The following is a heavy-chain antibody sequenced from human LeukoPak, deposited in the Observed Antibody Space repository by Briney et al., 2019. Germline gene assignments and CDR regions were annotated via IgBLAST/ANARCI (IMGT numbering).Heavy chain of an antibody. D-gene: IGHD3-22*01. CDR1: GGSISSYY. J-gene: IGHJ3*02. CDR3: ARWGGGEYYYDSSGYYPRSDAFDI. V-gene: IGHV4-39*07. CDR2: FYYTGST. Sequence: SETLSLTCTVSGGSISSYYWGWFRQPPGKGLEWIGSFYYTGSTNYNPSLKSRVTILIDKSKNHFSLNLTSVTAADTAVYYCARWGGGEYYYDSSGYYPRSDAFDIWGQGTMVTVSS.